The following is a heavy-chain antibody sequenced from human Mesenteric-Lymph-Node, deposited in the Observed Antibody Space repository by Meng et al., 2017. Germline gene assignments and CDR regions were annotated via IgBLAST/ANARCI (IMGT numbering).Heavy chain of an antibody. D-gene: IGHD6-19*01. CDR3: ARAGIAVAGTFSDY. CDR2: INHSGST. CDR1: GGSFSGYY. J-gene: IGHJ4*02. Sequence: QVQVQQWGAGLLKPSETLSLTWPVYGGSFSGYYWSWIRQPPGKGLEWIGEINHSGSTNYNPSLKSRVTISVDTSKNQFSLKLSSVTAADTAVYYCARAGIAVAGTFSDYWGQGTLVTVSS. V-gene: IGHV4-34*01.